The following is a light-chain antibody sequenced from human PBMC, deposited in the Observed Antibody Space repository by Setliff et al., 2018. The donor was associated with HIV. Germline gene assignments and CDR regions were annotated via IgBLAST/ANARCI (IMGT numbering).Light chain of an antibody. CDR2: EVS. J-gene: IGLJ1*01. CDR1: SSDIGTYNF. Sequence: QSVLTQPASVSGSPGQSITISCTGRSSDIGTYNFVSWYQQYPNKAPKVVIYEVSVRPSGISNRFSGSKSGNTASLTISRLQPEDDADYYCTSYTTSSAPLVFGSGTKVTVL. CDR3: TSYTTSSAPLV. V-gene: IGLV2-14*01.